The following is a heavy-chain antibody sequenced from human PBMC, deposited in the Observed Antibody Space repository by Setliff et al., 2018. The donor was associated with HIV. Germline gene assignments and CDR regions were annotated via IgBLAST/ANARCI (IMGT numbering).Heavy chain of an antibody. CDR1: GGSITSSGSYY. CDR3: ARRGGISATLSVRAFDS. J-gene: IGHJ4*02. V-gene: IGHV4-39*01. Sequence: SETLSLTCTVSGGSITSSGSYYWAWLRQPPGKGLEWIGSAYSSGSTYHSPSFKSRITISVDTSNNQFSLRLNSVTATDTAVYFCARRGGISATLSVRAFDSWGQGTRVTVSS. D-gene: IGHD6-13*01. CDR2: AYSSGST.